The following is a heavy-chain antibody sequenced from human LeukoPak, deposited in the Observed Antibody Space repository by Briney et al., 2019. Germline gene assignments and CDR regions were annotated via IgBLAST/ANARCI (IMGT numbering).Heavy chain of an antibody. CDR1: GITLSNYG. J-gene: IGHJ4*02. CDR3: AIRGVVIRVILVGFHKEAYYFDS. D-gene: IGHD3-22*01. V-gene: IGHV3-23*01. Sequence: GGSLRLSCAVPGITLSNYGMSWVRQAPGKGLEWVAGISDSGGSTNYADSVKGRFTISRDNPKNTLYLQMNSLRAEDTAVYFCAIRGVVIRVILVGFHKEAYYFDSWGQGALVTVSS. CDR2: ISDSGGST.